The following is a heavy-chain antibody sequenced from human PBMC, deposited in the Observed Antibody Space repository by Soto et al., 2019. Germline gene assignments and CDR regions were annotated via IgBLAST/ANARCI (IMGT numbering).Heavy chain of an antibody. CDR2: INPNSGGT. CDR3: ARGSSRHDFDI. V-gene: IGHV1-2*02. Sequence: ASLKVSCKASGYTFTGYYMHWVRQAPGQGLEWMGWINPNSGGTNYAQKFQGRVTMTRDKSISTAYMELSRLRSDDTAVYYCARGSSRHDFDICVQGSMVIVSS. D-gene: IGHD6-13*01. CDR1: GYTFTGYY. J-gene: IGHJ3*02.